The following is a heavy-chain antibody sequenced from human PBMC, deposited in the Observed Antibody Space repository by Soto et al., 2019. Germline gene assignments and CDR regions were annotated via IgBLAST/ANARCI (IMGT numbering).Heavy chain of an antibody. Sequence: QVQLQESGPGLVKPSGTLSLTCHVSGSSMSDYYWSWIRKSPGKGLEWFGYIYHTGTTNYNPSLMSRFPMSIDTSSNHFSLRVTSVPAADPAVYFCTRVPLAYSYGPDLWGQGTLVTVSS. CDR2: IYHTGTT. D-gene: IGHD2-15*01. V-gene: IGHV4-59*01. CDR1: GSSMSDYY. CDR3: TRVPLAYSYGPDL. J-gene: IGHJ4*02.